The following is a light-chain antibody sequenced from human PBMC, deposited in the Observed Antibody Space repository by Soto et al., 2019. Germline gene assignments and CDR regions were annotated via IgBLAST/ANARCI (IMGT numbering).Light chain of an antibody. CDR3: QQYGSSPIT. CDR1: QSVSSY. CDR2: DAS. Sequence: EIVLTQSPATLSLSPWERATLSCRASQSVSSYLAWYQQKPGQAPRLLIYDASNRATGIPARFSGSGSGTDFTLTISRLEPEDFAVYYCQQYGSSPITFGQGTRLEIK. J-gene: IGKJ5*01. V-gene: IGKV3-20*01.